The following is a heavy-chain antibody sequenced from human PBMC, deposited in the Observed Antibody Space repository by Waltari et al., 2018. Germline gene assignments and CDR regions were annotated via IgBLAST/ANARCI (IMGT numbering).Heavy chain of an antibody. J-gene: IGHJ4*02. CDR2: ISYDGSNK. Sequence: QVQLVESGGGVVPPGGSLRLSCAAPGSPSGSMPMHWVRQAPGKGLEWVAVISYDGSNKYYADSVKGRFTISRDNSKNTLYLQMNSLRAEDTAVYYCASSMTTEAGWGQGTLVTVSS. CDR3: ASSMTTEAG. D-gene: IGHD4-17*01. CDR1: GSPSGSMP. V-gene: IGHV3-30-3*01.